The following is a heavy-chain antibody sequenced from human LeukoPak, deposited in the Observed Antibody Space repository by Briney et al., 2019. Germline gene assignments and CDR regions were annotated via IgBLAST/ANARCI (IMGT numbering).Heavy chain of an antibody. CDR2: IYYSGST. D-gene: IGHD2-2*01. V-gene: IGHV4-39*07. Sequence: SETLSLTCTVSGGSTSSSSYYWGWIRQPPGKGLEWIGSIYYSGSTYYNPSLKSRVTISVDTSKNQFSLKLSSVTAADTAVYYCARDEVVPAALGDYYYYYGMDVWGQGTTVTVSS. J-gene: IGHJ6*02. CDR1: GGSTSSSSYY. CDR3: ARDEVVPAALGDYYYYYGMDV.